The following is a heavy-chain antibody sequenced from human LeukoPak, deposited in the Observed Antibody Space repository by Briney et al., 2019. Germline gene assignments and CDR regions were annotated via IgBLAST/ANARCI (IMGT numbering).Heavy chain of an antibody. V-gene: IGHV3-23*01. CDR1: GFTFSSYA. J-gene: IGHJ4*02. CDR2: ISGSGGST. D-gene: IGHD3-10*01. Sequence: GGSLRLSCAASGFTFSSYAMSWVRQAPGKGLEWVSAISGSGGSTYYADSVKGRFTISRDNSKNTLYLQMNSLRAEDTAVYYCAKDWTYGSGSSYNYWGQGTLVTVSS. CDR3: AKDWTYGSGSSYNY.